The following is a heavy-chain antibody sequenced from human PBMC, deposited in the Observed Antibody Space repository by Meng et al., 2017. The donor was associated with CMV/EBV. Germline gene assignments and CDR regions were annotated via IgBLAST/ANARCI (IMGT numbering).Heavy chain of an antibody. J-gene: IGHJ3*02. CDR2: IRYDGSNK. CDR3: AKDLVPAAIGDAFDI. CDR1: GFTFSSYG. D-gene: IGHD2-2*01. Sequence: GESLKISCAASGFTFSSYGMHWVRQAPGKGLEWVAFIRYDGSNKYYADSVKGRFTISRDNSKNTLYLQMNSLRAEDTAVYYCAKDLVPAAIGDAFDIWGQGTMVTVSS. V-gene: IGHV3-30*02.